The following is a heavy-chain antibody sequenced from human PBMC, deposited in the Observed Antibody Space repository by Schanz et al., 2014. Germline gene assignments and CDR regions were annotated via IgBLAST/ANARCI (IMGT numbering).Heavy chain of an antibody. V-gene: IGHV3-23*04. J-gene: IGHJ6*02. CDR3: AKGRGGTSSEGLDQYYGMDV. CDR2: ISGSGAGT. CDR1: GFIFSNFA. Sequence: EVQLVESGGGLVQPGGSLRLSCAASGFIFSNFAMEWVRQAPGKGLEWVSAISGSGAGTYYADSVKGRFTISRDNSKNTLYLQMNSLRGEDTAVYFCAKGRGGTSSEGLDQYYGMDVWGQGTTVTVSS. D-gene: IGHD6-6*01.